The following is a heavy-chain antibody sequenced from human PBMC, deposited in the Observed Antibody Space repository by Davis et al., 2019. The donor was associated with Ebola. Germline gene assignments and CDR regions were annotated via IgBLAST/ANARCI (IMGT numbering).Heavy chain of an antibody. V-gene: IGHV5-10-1*01. Sequence: KVSCKGSGYSFTSYWIGWVRQMPGKGLEWMGRIDPADSYTNYSPSFQGHVTVSADKSISTAYLQWSSLKASDTAMYYCARRDSGSPYFDYWGQGTLVTVSS. D-gene: IGHD1-26*01. CDR2: IDPADSYT. CDR3: ARRDSGSPYFDY. J-gene: IGHJ4*01. CDR1: GYSFTSYW.